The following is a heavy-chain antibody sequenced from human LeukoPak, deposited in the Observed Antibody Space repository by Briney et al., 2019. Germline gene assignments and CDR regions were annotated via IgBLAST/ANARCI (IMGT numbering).Heavy chain of an antibody. J-gene: IGHJ6*03. CDR1: GYTFTSYD. V-gene: IGHV1-8*01. CDR3: ARSSYYMDV. D-gene: IGHD6-6*01. CDR2: MNPNSGYT. Sequence: ASVKVSCKAYGYTFTSYDINWVRQATGQGLEWMGWMNPNSGYTGSAQKFQGRVTMTRDMSTSTVYMELSSLRSEDTAVYYCARSSYYMDVWGKGTTVTVSS.